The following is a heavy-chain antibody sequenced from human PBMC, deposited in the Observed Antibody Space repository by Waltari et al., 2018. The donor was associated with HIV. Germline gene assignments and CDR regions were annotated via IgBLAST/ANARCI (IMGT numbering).Heavy chain of an antibody. Sequence: QVQLQQWGAGLLKPSETLSLTCAVYGGTFSGYHWSWIRQNPGKGLEWIGEINHSGSTNYNPSLKSRITMSIDTSKNQFSLKLRSVTAADTTVYYCARAIAVASTGVFDYWGQGTLVTVSS. J-gene: IGHJ4*02. CDR2: INHSGST. D-gene: IGHD6-19*01. CDR3: ARAIAVASTGVFDY. V-gene: IGHV4-34*02. CDR1: GGTFSGYH.